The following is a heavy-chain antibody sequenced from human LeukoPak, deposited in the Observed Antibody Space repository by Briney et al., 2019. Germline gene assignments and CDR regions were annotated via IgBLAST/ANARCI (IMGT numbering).Heavy chain of an antibody. D-gene: IGHD3-10*01. CDR2: IYTSGST. V-gene: IGHV4-59*10. CDR3: ARGGGVRGVSAPDY. Sequence: SETLSLTCAVYGGSFSGYYWSWIRQPAEKGLEWIGRIYTSGSTNYNPSLKSRVTISVDTSKNQFSLKLSSVTAADTAVYYCARGGGVRGVSAPDYWGQGTLVTVSS. J-gene: IGHJ4*02. CDR1: GGSFSGYY.